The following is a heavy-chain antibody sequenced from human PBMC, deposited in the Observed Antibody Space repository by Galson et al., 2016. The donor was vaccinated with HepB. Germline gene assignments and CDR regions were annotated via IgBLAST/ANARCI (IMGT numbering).Heavy chain of an antibody. V-gene: IGHV3-21*01. CDR3: ASSVASDAFDI. CDR1: GFTFSSYN. D-gene: IGHD5-12*01. J-gene: IGHJ3*02. CDR2: ISVGSSYYI. Sequence: SLRLSCAASGFTFSSYNMNWVRQAPGKGLEWVSSISVGSSYYIYYADSVKGRFTISRDNAKNSLYLQMNSLRAEDTAVYYCASSVASDAFDIWGQGTMVTVSS.